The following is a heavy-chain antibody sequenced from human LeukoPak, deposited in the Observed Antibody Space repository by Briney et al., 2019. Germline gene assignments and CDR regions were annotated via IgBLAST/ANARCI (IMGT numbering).Heavy chain of an antibody. D-gene: IGHD2-15*01. CDR2: IFYSGST. CDR3: ARRWGVVVDWFDP. Sequence: PSETLSLTCTVSGGSMRSSVYFWDWLRQPPGKRLEWVGTIFYSGSTFYNPSLKSRVAISVDTSKNQFSLKLSSVTAADMAIYYCARRWGVVVDWFDPWGQGTLVTVSS. J-gene: IGHJ5*02. CDR1: GGSMRSSVYF. V-gene: IGHV4-39*01.